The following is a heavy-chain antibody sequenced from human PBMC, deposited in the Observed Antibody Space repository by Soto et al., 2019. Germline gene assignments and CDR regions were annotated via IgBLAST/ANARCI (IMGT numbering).Heavy chain of an antibody. D-gene: IGHD6-13*01. Sequence: ASVKVSCKASGYIFSTYSIAWVRQAPGQGLEWVGWISPNNGNTNYAQNVQGRVTMTTDTSTTTAYMELRSLTSDDTAVYYCAREAFGVHSSWFDPSGQGTLVTVSS. CDR3: AREAFGVHSSWFDP. CDR1: GYIFSTYS. CDR2: ISPNNGNT. J-gene: IGHJ5*02. V-gene: IGHV1-18*04.